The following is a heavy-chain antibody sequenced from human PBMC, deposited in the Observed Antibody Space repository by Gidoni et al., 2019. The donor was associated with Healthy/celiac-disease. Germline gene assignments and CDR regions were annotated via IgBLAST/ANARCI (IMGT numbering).Heavy chain of an antibody. CDR2: MNPHSGNT. CDR3: ARDIVGATRARCWFDP. V-gene: IGHV1-8*01. D-gene: IGHD1-26*01. Sequence: QVQLVQSGAEVKKPGASLKVSCKASGYTFTSYDITWVRQATGQGLEWMGWMNPHSGNTGYAQKFQGRVNMTRNTSISTAYMELSSLRSEDTAVYYCARDIVGATRARCWFDPWGQGTLVTVSS. J-gene: IGHJ5*02. CDR1: GYTFTSYD.